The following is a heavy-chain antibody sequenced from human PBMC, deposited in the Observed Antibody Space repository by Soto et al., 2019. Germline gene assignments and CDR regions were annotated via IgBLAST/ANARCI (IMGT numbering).Heavy chain of an antibody. CDR2: ISSSGSSI. D-gene: IGHD3-10*01. CDR3: ARVRFGEWGYAMDV. Sequence: QVQLVESGGVLVKPGGSLRLSCAASGLTFSDCYMNWIRQAPGQGLEWVSYISSSGSSINYAGSVKGRFTISRDNAKNSLYLQMNSLRAEDTAMYYCARVRFGEWGYAMDVWGQGTTVTVSS. CDR1: GLTFSDCY. J-gene: IGHJ6*02. V-gene: IGHV3-11*01.